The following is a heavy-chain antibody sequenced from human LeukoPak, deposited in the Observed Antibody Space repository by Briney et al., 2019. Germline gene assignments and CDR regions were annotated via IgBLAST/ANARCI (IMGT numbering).Heavy chain of an antibody. CDR1: GGSISSYY. CDR3: ARDGYSSRWYWFDP. Sequence: KRSETLSLTCTVSGGSISSYYWSWIRQPAGKGLEWIGRIYTSGSTNYNPSLKSRVTMSVDTSKNQFSLKLSSVTAADTAVYYCARDGYSSRWYWFDPWGQGTLVTVSS. J-gene: IGHJ5*02. CDR2: IYTSGST. D-gene: IGHD6-13*01. V-gene: IGHV4-4*07.